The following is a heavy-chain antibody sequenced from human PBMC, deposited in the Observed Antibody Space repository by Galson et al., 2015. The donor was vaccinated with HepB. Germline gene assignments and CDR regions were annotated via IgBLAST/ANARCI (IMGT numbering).Heavy chain of an antibody. CDR3: VRPQGLVRGPYPGSDAFNV. CDR1: GGSISSLSYY. J-gene: IGHJ3*01. Sequence: ETLSLTCSVSGGSISSLSYYWVWIRQSPGRGLEWIGSIYYGGTTYYSPSLESRVTMSVDTSKNHFSLRLSSVTAADTAVYYCVRPQGLVRGPYPGSDAFNVWGQGTLVTVSS. CDR2: IYYGGTT. D-gene: IGHD6-19*01. V-gene: IGHV4-39*02.